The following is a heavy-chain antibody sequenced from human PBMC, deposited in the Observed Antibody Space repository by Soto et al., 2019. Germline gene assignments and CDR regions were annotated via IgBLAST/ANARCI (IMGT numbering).Heavy chain of an antibody. CDR1: GFSLTTSGVG. CDR2: IYWDDDK. D-gene: IGHD4-17*01. J-gene: IGHJ5*02. CDR3: SHRTTTVTWWFDP. Sequence: QITLKESGPTLVKPTQTLTLTCTFSGFSLTTSGVGVGWIRQPPGKALEWLALIYWDDDKRYSPSLKSRLTITKHTYKNQVGLTMPTIDPPDTATYFCSHRTTTVTWWFDPWGQGTLVTVSS. V-gene: IGHV2-5*02.